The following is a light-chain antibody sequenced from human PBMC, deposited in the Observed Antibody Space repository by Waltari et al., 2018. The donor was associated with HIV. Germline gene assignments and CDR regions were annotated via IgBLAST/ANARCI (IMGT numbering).Light chain of an antibody. CDR1: SSNIGAGFE. V-gene: IGLV1-40*01. CDR2: ANN. J-gene: IGLJ1*01. CDR3: QAWDSGTGV. Sequence: QSVLTQPPSVSGAPGQRVTISCTGSSSNIGAGFEVHWYQQLPGKAPKLLIYANNNRPSGIPDRFSGSNSGNTATLTISGTQTMDEADYYCQAWDSGTGVFGTGTTVTVL.